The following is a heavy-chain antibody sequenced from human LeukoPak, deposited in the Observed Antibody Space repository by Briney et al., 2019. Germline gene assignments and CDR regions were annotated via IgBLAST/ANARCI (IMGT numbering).Heavy chain of an antibody. D-gene: IGHD3-3*01. CDR1: GGSISSSY. CDR3: ASPYYDFWSGFLL. V-gene: IGHV4-59*04. CDR2: IYYSGST. Sequence: SETLSLTCTVSGGSISSSYWSWIRQPPGKGLEWIGTIYYSGSTYYNPSLKSRVTISVDTSKNQFSLKLRSVTAADTAVFYCASPYYDFWSGFLLWGQGTLVTVSS. J-gene: IGHJ4*02.